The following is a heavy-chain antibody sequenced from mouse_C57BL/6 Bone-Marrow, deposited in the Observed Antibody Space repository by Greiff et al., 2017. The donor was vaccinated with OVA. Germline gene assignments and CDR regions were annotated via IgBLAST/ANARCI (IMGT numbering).Heavy chain of an antibody. CDR3: TRGDSNYYAMDY. CDR2: IDPETGGT. D-gene: IGHD2-5*01. V-gene: IGHV1-15*01. Sequence: VQLQQSGAELVRPGASVTLSCKASGYTFTDYEMHWVKQTPVHGLEWIGAIDPETGGTAYNQKFKGKAILTADKSSSTAYMGLRSLTSEDSAVYYCTRGDSNYYAMDYWGQGTSVTVSS. J-gene: IGHJ4*01. CDR1: GYTFTDYE.